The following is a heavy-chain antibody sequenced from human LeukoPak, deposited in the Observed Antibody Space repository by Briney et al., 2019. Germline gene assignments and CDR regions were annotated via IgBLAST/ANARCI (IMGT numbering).Heavy chain of an antibody. CDR3: ARIGGYYYYLDV. Sequence: ASVKVSCKASGYTFTSYDINWVRQATGQGLEWMGWMNPNSGNTGYAQKFQGRVTITRNTSISTAYMELSSLRSEDTAVYYCARIGGYYYYLDVWGEGTTVTVSS. V-gene: IGHV1-8*03. D-gene: IGHD3-16*01. CDR1: GYTFTSYD. CDR2: MNPNSGNT. J-gene: IGHJ6*03.